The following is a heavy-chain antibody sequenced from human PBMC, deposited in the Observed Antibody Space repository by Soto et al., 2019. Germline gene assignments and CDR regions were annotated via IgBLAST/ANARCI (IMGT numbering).Heavy chain of an antibody. V-gene: IGHV4-34*01. CDR2: INHSGST. CDR1: GGSFSGYY. J-gene: IGHJ5*02. CDR3: ARPHLAAAGIRGWFDP. Sequence: SETLSLTCAVYGGSFSGYYWSWIRQPPGKGLEWIGEINHSGSTNYNPSLKSRVTISVDTSKNQFSLKLSSVTAADTAVYYCARPHLAAAGIRGWFDPWGQGTLVTVSS. D-gene: IGHD6-13*01.